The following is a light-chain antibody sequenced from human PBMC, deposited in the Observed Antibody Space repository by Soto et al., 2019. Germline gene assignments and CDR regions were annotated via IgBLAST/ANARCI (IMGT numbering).Light chain of an antibody. J-gene: IGKJ4*01. CDR2: AAS. CDR3: QQTKGFPLT. CDR1: QDINKY. Sequence: QMTQSPSSLSASEGDRVTITCRASQDINKYLAWYQQIPGKAPKLLIFAASTLQSGVPSRFSASGSGTDFTLTVGGLQPEDAATYYCQQTKGFPLTFGGGTKVDIK. V-gene: IGKV1-12*01.